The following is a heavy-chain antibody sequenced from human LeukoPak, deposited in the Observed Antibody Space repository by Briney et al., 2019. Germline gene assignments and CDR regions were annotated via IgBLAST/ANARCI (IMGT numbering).Heavy chain of an antibody. Sequence: GSLRLSCAASGFTFSSYAMSWVRQAPGKGLEWVSANSGSGGSTFYADSVKGRFTISRDNSKNTLYLQMNSLRAEDTAVYYCARINILTGYYKRRSFDYWGQGTLVTVSA. CDR2: NSGSGGST. D-gene: IGHD3-9*01. CDR1: GFTFSSYA. V-gene: IGHV3-23*01. J-gene: IGHJ4*02. CDR3: ARINILTGYYKRRSFDY.